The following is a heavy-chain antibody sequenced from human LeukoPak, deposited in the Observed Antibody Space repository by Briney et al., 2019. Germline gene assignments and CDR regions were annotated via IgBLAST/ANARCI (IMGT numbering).Heavy chain of an antibody. CDR3: VREGLERRTNFDY. Sequence: GGSLRLSCSASGLTLTSHVMHWVRQAPGKGLQYVSGISMNVQTTYYAGSVKGRFTISRDSSKNTVYLQMNSLTAEDTAVYYCVREGLERRTNFDYWGQGTLVSVSS. V-gene: IGHV3-64D*06. D-gene: IGHD1-1*01. J-gene: IGHJ4*02. CDR2: ISMNVQTT. CDR1: GLTLTSHV.